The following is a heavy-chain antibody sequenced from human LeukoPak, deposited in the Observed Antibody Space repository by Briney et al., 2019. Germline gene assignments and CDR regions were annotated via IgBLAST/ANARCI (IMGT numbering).Heavy chain of an antibody. CDR3: ARDDNLIHLWAVFDY. V-gene: IGHV3-48*03. D-gene: IGHD5-18*01. J-gene: IGHJ4*02. CDR2: ISATGNTI. CDR1: GFTFSSYE. Sequence: GRSLRLSCAASGFTFSSYEMNWVRQAPGKGLEWVSYISATGNTIFYADSVKGRFTVSRDNAKNSLNLQMSSLRAEDTAVYYCARDDNLIHLWAVFDYWGQGSLVTVSS.